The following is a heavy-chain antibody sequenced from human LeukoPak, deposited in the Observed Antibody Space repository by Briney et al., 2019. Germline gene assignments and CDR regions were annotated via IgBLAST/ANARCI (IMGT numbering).Heavy chain of an antibody. CDR2: INHSGST. J-gene: IGHJ6*02. CDR1: GGSFSGYY. D-gene: IGHD4-17*01. CDR3: ARESTVTIYYYYYGMDV. V-gene: IGHV4-34*01. Sequence: SETLSLTCAVYGGSFSGYYWSWIRQPPGKGLEWIGEINHSGSTNYNPSLKSRVTISVDTSKNQFSLKLSSVTAADTAVYYCARESTVTIYYYYYGMDVWGQGTTVTVSS.